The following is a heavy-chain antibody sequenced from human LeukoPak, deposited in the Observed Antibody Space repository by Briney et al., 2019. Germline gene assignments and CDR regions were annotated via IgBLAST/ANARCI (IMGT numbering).Heavy chain of an antibody. D-gene: IGHD4-17*01. CDR1: GSSISSYY. CDR3: ASIGTTVTTFDY. Sequence: SETLSLTCTVSGSSISSYYWSWIRQPPGKGLEWIGYIYYSGSTNYNPSLKSRVTISVDTSKNQFSLKLSSVTAADTAVYYCASIGTTVTTFDYWGQGTLVTVSS. J-gene: IGHJ4*02. V-gene: IGHV4-59*01. CDR2: IYYSGST.